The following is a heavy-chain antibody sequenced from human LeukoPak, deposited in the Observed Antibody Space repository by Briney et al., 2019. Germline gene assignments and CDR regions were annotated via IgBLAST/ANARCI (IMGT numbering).Heavy chain of an antibody. J-gene: IGHJ4*02. CDR1: GGTFSSYA. V-gene: IGHV1-69*05. Sequence: ASVKVSCKASGGTFSSYAISWVRQAPGQGLEWMGRIIPIFGTANYAQKFQGRVTITTDESTSTAYMELSSLRSEDTAVYYCARSNSKGYYYDSSGYDFDYWGQGTLVTVSS. D-gene: IGHD3-22*01. CDR3: ARSNSKGYYYDSSGYDFDY. CDR2: IIPIFGTA.